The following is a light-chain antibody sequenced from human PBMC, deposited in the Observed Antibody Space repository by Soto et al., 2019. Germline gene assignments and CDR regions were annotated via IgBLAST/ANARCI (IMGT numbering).Light chain of an antibody. CDR2: GAS. Sequence: EIVLTQFPGTLCWSQGYRATVSCRARESVSGNYLNGYQQKPGQAPRLLIYGASNRATGIPARFSGSGSGTDFSLTISRLEPEDFPVYYCQQRSNWPHFGQGTRLEIK. V-gene: IGKV3D-20*02. CDR1: ESVSGNY. CDR3: QQRSNWPH. J-gene: IGKJ5*01.